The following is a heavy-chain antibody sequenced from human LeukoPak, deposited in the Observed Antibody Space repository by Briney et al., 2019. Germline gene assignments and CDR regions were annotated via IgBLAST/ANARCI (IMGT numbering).Heavy chain of an antibody. Sequence: GGSLRLSCAVSGITLSNYGMSWVRQAPGKGLEWVSVIYSGGSTYYADSVKGRFTISRDNSKNTLYLQMNSLRAEDTAVYYCARGKGVVTVSLDYWGQGTLVTVSS. D-gene: IGHD2-21*02. J-gene: IGHJ4*02. CDR1: GITLSNYG. V-gene: IGHV3-66*01. CDR3: ARGKGVVTVSLDY. CDR2: IYSGGST.